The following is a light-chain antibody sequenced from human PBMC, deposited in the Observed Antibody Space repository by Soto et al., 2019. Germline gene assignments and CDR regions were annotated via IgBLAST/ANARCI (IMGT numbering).Light chain of an antibody. CDR1: QSVSATY. J-gene: IGKJ4*01. CDR2: DAS. V-gene: IGKV3-20*01. Sequence: PGDTATLSCRASQSVSATYLAWYRQKPGQAPGLPIHDASTRATGIPDRFSGSGSGTDFTLTISRLEAEDFAVYYCPQFGSSPKLSFGGGTKVEIK. CDR3: PQFGSSPKLS.